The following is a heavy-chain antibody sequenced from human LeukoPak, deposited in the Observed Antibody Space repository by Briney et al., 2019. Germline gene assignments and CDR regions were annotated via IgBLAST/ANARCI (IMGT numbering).Heavy chain of an antibody. CDR2: IKQDGSEK. V-gene: IGHV3-7*03. J-gene: IGHJ4*02. Sequence: GGSLRLSCAASGFTFGSYWMSWVRQAPGKGLEWVANIKQDGSEKYYVDSVKGRFTISRDNGKNSLYLQMNSLRAEDTALYYCAKGYCSGGSCYWSDYWGQGTLVTVSS. CDR1: GFTFGSYW. CDR3: AKGYCSGGSCYWSDY. D-gene: IGHD2-15*01.